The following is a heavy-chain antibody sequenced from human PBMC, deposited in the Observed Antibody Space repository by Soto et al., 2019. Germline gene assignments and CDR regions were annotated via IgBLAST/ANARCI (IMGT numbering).Heavy chain of an antibody. CDR3: ARGNDLDV. V-gene: IGHV6-1*01. CDR2: TYYRSKWFH. Sequence: SQTLSLACAISGDSVSSDITSWNWIRQSPSRGLEWLGRTYYRSKWFHDYAASVKSRITINPDTSKNQFSLELNSMTPEDTAVYSCARGNDLDVWGHGTVVTVS. J-gene: IGHJ3*01. CDR1: GDSVSSDITS. D-gene: IGHD3-10*01.